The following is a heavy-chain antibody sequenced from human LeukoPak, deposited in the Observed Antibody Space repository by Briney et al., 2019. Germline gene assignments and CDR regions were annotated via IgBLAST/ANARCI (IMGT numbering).Heavy chain of an antibody. D-gene: IGHD3-22*01. CDR1: GGSISSYY. CDR2: IYDSGST. Sequence: SVTLSLTCTLSGGSISSYYWSWIRQSPGKGLEWIGYIYDSGSTNYNPSLKSRVTISQDTPRNQFSLRVNSVTAADTAVYYCARRVYYYDSSGYPNDAYDIWGQGTMVTVSS. J-gene: IGHJ3*02. CDR3: ARRVYYYDSSGYPNDAYDI. V-gene: IGHV4-59*08.